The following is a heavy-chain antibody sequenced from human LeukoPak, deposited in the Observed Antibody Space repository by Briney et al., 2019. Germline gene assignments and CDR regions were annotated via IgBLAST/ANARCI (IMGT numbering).Heavy chain of an antibody. D-gene: IGHD4-11*01. CDR2: ISVSGGST. J-gene: IGHJ4*02. CDR3: AKIEVIQYQPRYFFDY. Sequence: GGSLRLSCAASGFTFSSYAMAWVRQAPGKGLEWVSAISVSGGSTYYADSVKGRFTISRDNSKNTLYLQMNSLRAEDTAVYYCAKIEVIQYQPRYFFDYWGQGTLVTVSS. CDR1: GFTFSSYA. V-gene: IGHV3-23*01.